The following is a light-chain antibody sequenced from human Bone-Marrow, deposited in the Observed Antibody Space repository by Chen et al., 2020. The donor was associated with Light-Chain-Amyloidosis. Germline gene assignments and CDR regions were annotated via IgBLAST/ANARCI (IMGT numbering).Light chain of an antibody. CDR1: NIGSTS. V-gene: IGLV3-21*02. CDR3: QVWDRCSDRPV. CDR2: DES. J-gene: IGLJ3*02. Sequence: SYVLTQPSSVSVAPGQTATIACGGNNIGSTSVHWYQQTPGQAPLLVVYDESDPPSGIPERMAGSHSGNTATLASSGVEAGDEAADYCQVWDRCSDRPVFGGGTKLTVL.